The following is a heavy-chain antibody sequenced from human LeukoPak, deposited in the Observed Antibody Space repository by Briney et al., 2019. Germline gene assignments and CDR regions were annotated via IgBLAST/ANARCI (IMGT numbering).Heavy chain of an antibody. Sequence: SETLSLTCTVSGGSISSANHFWSWVRHSPGEGLEWIGYIHYDGRAYYNPSLKSRVSMSLDMSKNQFSLSLSSVTAADTAIYYCAREVITPGDSDGFDLWGQGTMVSVSS. CDR1: GGSISSANHF. V-gene: IGHV4-30-4*08. CDR2: IHYDGRA. D-gene: IGHD2-2*01. CDR3: AREVITPGDSDGFDL. J-gene: IGHJ3*01.